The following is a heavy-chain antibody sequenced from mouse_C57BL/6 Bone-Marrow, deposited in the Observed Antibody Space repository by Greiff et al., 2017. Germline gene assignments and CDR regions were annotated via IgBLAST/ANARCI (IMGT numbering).Heavy chain of an antibody. V-gene: IGHV1-76*01. J-gene: IGHJ1*03. Sequence: VQLQQSGAELVRPGASVKLSCKASGYTFTDYYINWVKQRPGQGLEWIARIYPGSGNTYYNEKFKGKATLTAEKSSSTAYMQLSSLTSEDSAFYFFAKYGYYWSFDVWGTGTTVTVSA. CDR3: AKYGYYWSFDV. D-gene: IGHD2-2*01. CDR1: GYTFTDYY. CDR2: IYPGSGNT.